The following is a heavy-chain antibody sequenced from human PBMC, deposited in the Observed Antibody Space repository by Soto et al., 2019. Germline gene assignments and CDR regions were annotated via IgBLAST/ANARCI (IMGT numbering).Heavy chain of an antibody. V-gene: IGHV1-3*01. CDR1: GDTFTDYA. J-gene: IGHJ4*02. CDR2: INPGNGDT. CDR3: AGGVGATAATFDY. D-gene: IGHD1-26*01. Sequence: QVHLVQSGAEVKKPGASVKVSCKASGDTFTDYAIHWVRQAPRQRLEWLAWINPGNGDTQYSQKFQGRVTLTRDTSATTAYMAFSSLRSEDTSVYFCAGGVGATAATFDYWGQGTLVTVSS.